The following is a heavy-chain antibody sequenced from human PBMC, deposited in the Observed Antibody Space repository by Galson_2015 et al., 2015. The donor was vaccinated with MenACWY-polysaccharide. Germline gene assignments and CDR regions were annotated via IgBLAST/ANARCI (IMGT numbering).Heavy chain of an antibody. D-gene: IGHD1-7*01. CDR3: ATRDGDNWSYVSAFDI. CDR2: ISSSSSYI. Sequence: SLRLSCAASGFTFGSYSMNWVRQAPGKGLEWVSSISSSSSYIYYADSVKGRFTISRDNAKNSLYLQMNSLRAEDTAVYYCATRDGDNWSYVSAFDIWGQGTMVTVSS. CDR1: GFTFGSYS. V-gene: IGHV3-21*01. J-gene: IGHJ3*02.